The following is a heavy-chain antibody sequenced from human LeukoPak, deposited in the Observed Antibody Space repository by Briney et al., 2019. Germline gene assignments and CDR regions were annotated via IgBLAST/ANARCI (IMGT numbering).Heavy chain of an antibody. V-gene: IGHV6-1*01. J-gene: IGHJ5*02. Sequence: SQTLSLTCAISGDSVSSNSAAWNWIRQSPSRGLEWLGRTYYRSKWYNDYAVSVKSRITINPDTSKNQFSLKLSSVTAADTAVYYCARDGDGYGHNWFDPWGQGTLVTVSS. CDR2: TYYRSKWYN. CDR3: ARDGDGYGHNWFDP. D-gene: IGHD5-18*01. CDR1: GDSVSSNSAA.